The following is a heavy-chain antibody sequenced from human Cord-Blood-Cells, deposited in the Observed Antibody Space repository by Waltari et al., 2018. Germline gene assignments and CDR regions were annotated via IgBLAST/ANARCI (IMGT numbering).Heavy chain of an antibody. D-gene: IGHD4-17*01. CDR3: ARAPWDGDYDY. CDR2: IYHSGST. J-gene: IGHJ4*02. V-gene: IGHV4-38-2*01. CDR1: GYSISSGYY. Sequence: QVQLQESGPGLVKPSETLSLTCAVSGYSISSGYYWGWIRQPPGKGLEWIGSIYHSGSTYYNPSLKSRVTISVDTSKNQFSLKLSSVTAADTAVYYCARAPWDGDYDYWGQGTLVTVSS.